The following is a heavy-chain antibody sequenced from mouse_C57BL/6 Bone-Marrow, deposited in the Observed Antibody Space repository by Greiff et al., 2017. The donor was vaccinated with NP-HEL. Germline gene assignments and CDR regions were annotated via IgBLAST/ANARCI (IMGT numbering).Heavy chain of an antibody. D-gene: IGHD2-4*01. J-gene: IGHJ1*03. Sequence: VQLQQSGAELARPGASVKLSCKASGYTFTSYGISWVKQRTGQGLEWIGEIYPRSGNTYYNEKFKGEATLTADKSSSTAYMELRSLTSEDSAVYFCARWGDYDGYFDVWGTGTTVTVSS. CDR1: GYTFTSYG. V-gene: IGHV1-81*01. CDR2: IYPRSGNT. CDR3: ARWGDYDGYFDV.